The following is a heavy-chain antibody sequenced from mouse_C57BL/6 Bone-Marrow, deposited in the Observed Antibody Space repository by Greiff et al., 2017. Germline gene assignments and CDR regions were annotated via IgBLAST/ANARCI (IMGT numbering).Heavy chain of an antibody. CDR3: AIDPLRDPYAMDY. D-gene: IGHD2-13*01. J-gene: IGHJ4*01. V-gene: IGHV1-39*01. CDR2: INPNYGTT. CDR1: GYSFTDYN. Sequence: VKPGASVKISCKASGYSFTDYNMNWVKQSNGKSLEWIGVINPNYGTTSYNQKFKGKATLTVDQSSSTAYMQRNSLTSEDSAVYYCAIDPLRDPYAMDYWGQGTSVTVSS.